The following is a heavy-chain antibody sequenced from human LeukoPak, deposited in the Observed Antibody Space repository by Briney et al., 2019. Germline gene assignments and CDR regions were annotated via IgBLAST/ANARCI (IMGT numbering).Heavy chain of an antibody. CDR2: ISSSSKV. D-gene: IGHD6-6*01. Sequence: GGSLRLSCAASGFTFSSYAMAWVRQTPGKGLEWLSYISSSSKVNYADSVKGRFTISRDNAKNSLYLQMNSLRDEDTAVYYCARSANPGVHDFDPWGQGTLVTVSS. V-gene: IGHV3-48*02. CDR1: GFTFSSYA. CDR3: ARSANPGVHDFDP. J-gene: IGHJ5*02.